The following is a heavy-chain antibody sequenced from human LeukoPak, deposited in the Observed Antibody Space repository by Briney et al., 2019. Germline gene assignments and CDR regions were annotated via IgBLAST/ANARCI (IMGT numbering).Heavy chain of an antibody. D-gene: IGHD3-22*01. CDR1: GYTFTTYA. Sequence: ASVKVSCKASGYTFTTYAMNWVRQAPGQGLEWMGWINTNTGNPTYAQGFTGRFVFSLDTSVSTAYLQISSLKAEDTAVYYCARETPFEYYYDSSDYYFDYWGQGTLVTVSS. V-gene: IGHV7-4-1*02. CDR2: INTNTGNP. J-gene: IGHJ4*02. CDR3: ARETPFEYYYDSSDYYFDY.